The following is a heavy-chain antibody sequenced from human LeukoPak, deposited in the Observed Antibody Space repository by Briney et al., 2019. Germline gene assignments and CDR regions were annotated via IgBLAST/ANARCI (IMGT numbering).Heavy chain of an antibody. J-gene: IGHJ2*01. Sequence: SQTLSLTCAISGYSVSSTSAAWNWLRQSPSRGLEWLGRTHYRSKWHSEYAVSVKSRITINPDTSKNQFSLHLNSVTPDDTAVYYCARTLGYLDLWGRGTLVTVSS. V-gene: IGHV6-1*01. CDR2: THYRSKWHS. CDR3: ARTLGYLDL. CDR1: GYSVSSTSAA.